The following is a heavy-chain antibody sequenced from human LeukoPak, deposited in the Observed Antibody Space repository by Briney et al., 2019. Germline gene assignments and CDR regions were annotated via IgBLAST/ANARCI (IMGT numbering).Heavy chain of an antibody. CDR1: GFGVSSNF. D-gene: IGHD3-10*02. CDR3: GSTSLLGSGFFDY. CDR2: IYSGGRT. V-gene: IGHV3-66*01. Sequence: PGGSLRLSCAASGFGVSSNFWSWVRQAPGKGLEWVSVIYSGGRTYYVDSVKGRFTISRDNSKNTLYLQMNSLRAEDTAVYYCGSTSLLGSGFFDYWGQGTLVTVSS. J-gene: IGHJ4*02.